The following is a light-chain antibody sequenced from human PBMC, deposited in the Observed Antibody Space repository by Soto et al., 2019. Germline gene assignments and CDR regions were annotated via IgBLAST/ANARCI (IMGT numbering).Light chain of an antibody. V-gene: IGKV3-20*01. CDR1: QSVSSSTY. Sequence: EIVLTQSPATLSLSPGERATLSCRASQSVSSSTYLAWYQQKPGQAPRLVIYDASSRATGIPDRFSGSGSGTDFTLTISRLEPEDGAVYYCQQYGSSPITFGQGTRLEIK. CDR2: DAS. J-gene: IGKJ5*01. CDR3: QQYGSSPIT.